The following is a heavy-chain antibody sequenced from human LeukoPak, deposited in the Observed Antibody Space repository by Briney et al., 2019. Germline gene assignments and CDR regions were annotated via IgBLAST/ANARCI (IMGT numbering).Heavy chain of an antibody. Sequence: SETLSLTCTVSGGSVSSGSYYWSWLRQPPGKGLEWIGYIYYSGSNNYNPSLKSRVTISVETSKNQFSLKLSSVTAADTAVYYCARDLGGSGSYRGLAFDSWGQGTMVTVSS. J-gene: IGHJ3*02. V-gene: IGHV4-61*01. CDR3: ARDLGGSGSYRGLAFDS. CDR1: GGSVSSGSYY. D-gene: IGHD3-10*01. CDR2: IYYSGSN.